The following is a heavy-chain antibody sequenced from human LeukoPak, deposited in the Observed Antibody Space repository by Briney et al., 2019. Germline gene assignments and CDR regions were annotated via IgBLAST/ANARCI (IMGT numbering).Heavy chain of an antibody. V-gene: IGHV3-48*01. D-gene: IGHD6-13*01. Sequence: GGSLRLSCAASGFTFSTSNMNWVRQAPGKGLEWISYISGSSSTIYYADSVKGRFTISRDNAKNSLSLHMNSLRAEDTSVYYCARALVAAARNFDYWGQGTLVTVSS. CDR1: GFTFSTSN. J-gene: IGHJ4*02. CDR2: ISGSSSTI. CDR3: ARALVAAARNFDY.